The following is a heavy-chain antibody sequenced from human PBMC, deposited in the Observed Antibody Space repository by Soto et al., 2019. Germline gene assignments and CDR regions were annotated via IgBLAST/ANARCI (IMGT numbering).Heavy chain of an antibody. Sequence: PSETLSLTCTVSGGSFKSGSYSWGWVRQPPGKGLEWIGSIYNGGTTYYNPSLKRRVTISVDTSKNQLPPNLTSVTAADTAVYYCASTKEDTAMVGTFDYWGQGTLVTVSS. J-gene: IGHJ4*02. D-gene: IGHD5-18*01. CDR1: GGSFKSGSYS. CDR2: IYNGGTT. CDR3: ASTKEDTAMVGTFDY. V-gene: IGHV4-39*06.